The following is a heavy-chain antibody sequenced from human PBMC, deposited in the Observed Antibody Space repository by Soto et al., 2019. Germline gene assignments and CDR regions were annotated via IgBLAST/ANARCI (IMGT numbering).Heavy chain of an antibody. Sequence: QITLKESGPTLVKPTQTLTLTCTFSGFSLNTTGVSVAWIRQPPGESLECLALIYWDNDKRYSPSLKSRLTITLDTSKNQVVFTMTTMDPADTATYYCAHRPDTVLETEFDYWGQGTLVTVSS. J-gene: IGHJ4*02. V-gene: IGHV2-5*02. D-gene: IGHD5-18*01. CDR1: GFSLNTTGVS. CDR3: AHRPDTVLETEFDY. CDR2: IYWDNDK.